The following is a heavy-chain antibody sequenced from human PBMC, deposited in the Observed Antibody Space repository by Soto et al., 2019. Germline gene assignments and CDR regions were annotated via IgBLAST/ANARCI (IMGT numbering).Heavy chain of an antibody. V-gene: IGHV1-69*13. D-gene: IGHD5-12*01. CDR1: GGTFSSYA. J-gene: IGHJ6*02. Sequence: GASVKVSCKASGGTFSSYAISWVRQAPGQGLEWMGGIIPIFGTANYAQKFQGRVTITADESTSTAYMELSSLRSEDTAVYYCARDHYVATGGYYYGMDVWGQGTTVTVSS. CDR3: ARDHYVATGGYYYGMDV. CDR2: IIPIFGTA.